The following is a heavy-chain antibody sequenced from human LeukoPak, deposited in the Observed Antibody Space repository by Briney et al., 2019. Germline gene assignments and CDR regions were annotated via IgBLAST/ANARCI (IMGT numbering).Heavy chain of an antibody. V-gene: IGHV4-61*01. D-gene: IGHD5-18*01. CDR1: GGSVSSGSYY. CDR2: IYCSGST. J-gene: IGHJ4*02. CDR3: ARDRLYRGYSYGFDY. Sequence: SETLSLTCTVSGGSVSSGSYYWRWIRQPPGKGLEWIGYIYCSGSTNYNPSLKSRVTISVDTSKNQFSLKLSSVTAADTAVYYCARDRLYRGYSYGFDYWGQGTLVTVSS.